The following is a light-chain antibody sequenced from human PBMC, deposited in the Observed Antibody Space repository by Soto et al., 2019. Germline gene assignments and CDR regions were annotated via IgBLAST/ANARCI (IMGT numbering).Light chain of an antibody. CDR1: SSDVGGYNY. CDR3: SSYTSSTTWV. V-gene: IGLV2-14*01. Sequence: QSALTQPASVSGSPGQSITISCTGTSSDVGGYNYVSWYQQHPGKAPKLMISEVSNRPSGVSNRFSGSKSGNTASLTISGLLAEDEADYYCSSYTSSTTWVFGGGTKLTVL. J-gene: IGLJ3*02. CDR2: EVS.